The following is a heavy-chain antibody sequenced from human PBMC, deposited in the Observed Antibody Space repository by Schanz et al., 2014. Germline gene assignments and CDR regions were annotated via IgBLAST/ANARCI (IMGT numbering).Heavy chain of an antibody. CDR2: MKPTTGHR. CDR1: GYTFTSYD. J-gene: IGHJ4*02. Sequence: QVQLVQSGAEAKKPGASTTVSCKASGYTFTSYDINEVRQATGQGIEWMGWMKPTTGHRGYAQNIQSRAPLTRQTSLKTDYMEMTDREFEVAGIYCCGSHYGDRAVWGQGTLIAVSS. D-gene: IGHD4-17*01. V-gene: IGHV1-8*01. CDR3: GSHYGDRAV.